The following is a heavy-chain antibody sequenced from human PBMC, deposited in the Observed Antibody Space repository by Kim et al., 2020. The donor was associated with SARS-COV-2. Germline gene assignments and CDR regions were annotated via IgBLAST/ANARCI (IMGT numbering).Heavy chain of an antibody. CDR1: GYTFTSAH. CDR2: INPSDGAT. J-gene: IGHJ4*02. Sequence: ASVKVSCKASGYTFTSAHMEWVRQAPGQGLEWMGFINPSDGATIYAQKFQGRVTLTRDTSTNTVYMELGSLRFDDTAVYYCGRANTFDYWGQGTLVTVSS. V-gene: IGHV1-46*01. CDR3: GRANTFDY.